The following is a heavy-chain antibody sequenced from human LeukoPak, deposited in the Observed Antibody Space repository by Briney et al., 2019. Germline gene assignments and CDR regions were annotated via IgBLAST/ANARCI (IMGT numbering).Heavy chain of an antibody. CDR1: GYSFTSYW. J-gene: IGHJ6*02. CDR2: IDPSDSYT. D-gene: IGHD3-9*01. Sequence: GESLKISCKGSGYSFTSYWISWVRQMPGKGLEWMGRIDPSDSYTNYSPSFQGHVTISADKSISTAYLRWSSLKASDTAMYYCARLQVLRYSDWSYYYYYGMDVWGQGTTVTVSS. V-gene: IGHV5-10-1*01. CDR3: ARLQVLRYSDWSYYYYYGMDV.